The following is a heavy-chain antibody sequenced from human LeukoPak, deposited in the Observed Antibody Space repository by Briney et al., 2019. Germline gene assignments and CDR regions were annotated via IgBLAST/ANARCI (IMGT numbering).Heavy chain of an antibody. CDR2: INAGNGNT. J-gene: IGHJ4*02. CDR1: GYTFTSYA. V-gene: IGHV1-3*01. CDR3: ARFVDTKYYFDY. Sequence: ASVKVSCKASGYTFTSYAMHWVRQAPGQRLEWMGWINAGNGNTKYSQKFQGRVTITRDTSASTAYMELSSLRSEDTAVYYCARFVDTKYYFDYWGQGTLVTVSS. D-gene: IGHD5-18*01.